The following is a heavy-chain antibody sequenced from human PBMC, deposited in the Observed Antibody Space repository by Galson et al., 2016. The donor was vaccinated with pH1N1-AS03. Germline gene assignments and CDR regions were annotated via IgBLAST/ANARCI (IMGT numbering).Heavy chain of an antibody. D-gene: IGHD1-26*01. J-gene: IGHJ6*02. V-gene: IGHV3-30*02. CDR3: AREKINVGADYYGMDV. CDR1: GFTFSGYY. CDR2: IRDDGGDK. Sequence: SLRLSCAASLASGFTFSGYYMHWVRQAPGKGLEWVAFIRDDGGDKYYADSVKGRFTISRDNSKNTLYPQVNSLRAEDTAVYYCAREKINVGADYYGMDVWGQGTTVTVSS.